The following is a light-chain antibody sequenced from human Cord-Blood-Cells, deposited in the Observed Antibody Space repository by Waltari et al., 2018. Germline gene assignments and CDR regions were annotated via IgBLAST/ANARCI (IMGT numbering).Light chain of an antibody. J-gene: IGLJ2*01. Sequence: QSALTQPASVSGSPGQSITISCTGTSSDVGGYNYVSWYQQHPGKAPKLMIYDVSNRPAGVTNRFCGSKSGNTASLTISGLQAEDEADYYCSSYTSSSTRAVVFGGGTKLTVL. CDR1: SSDVGGYNY. CDR2: DVS. CDR3: SSYTSSSTRAVV. V-gene: IGLV2-14*01.